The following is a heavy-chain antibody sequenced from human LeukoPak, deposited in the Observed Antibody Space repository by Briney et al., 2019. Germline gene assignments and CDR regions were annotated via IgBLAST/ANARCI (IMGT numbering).Heavy chain of an antibody. Sequence: PGGSLRLSCAASGFTFSSYGMHWVRQAPGKGLECVAVIWYDGSNKYYAESVKGRFTISRDNSKNTLYLQMNSLRAEDTAVYYCARDPNYDILTGYPAGHAFDIWGQGTMVTVSS. CDR3: ARDPNYDILTGYPAGHAFDI. V-gene: IGHV3-33*01. J-gene: IGHJ3*02. D-gene: IGHD3-9*01. CDR2: IWYDGSNK. CDR1: GFTFSSYG.